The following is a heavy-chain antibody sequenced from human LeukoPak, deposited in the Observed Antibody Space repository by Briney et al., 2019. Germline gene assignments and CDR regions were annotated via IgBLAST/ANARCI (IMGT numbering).Heavy chain of an antibody. V-gene: IGHV5-51*01. CDR1: GYSFTSYW. CDR2: VYPGDSDT. CDR3: ARHALTVTTTNWFDP. Sequence: GESLKISCKGSGYSFTSYWIGWVRQMPGKGLEWMGIVYPGDSDTRYSPSFQGQVTISADKSISTAYLQWSSLKASDTAMYYCARHALTVTTTNWFDPWGQGTLVTVSS. D-gene: IGHD4-17*01. J-gene: IGHJ5*02.